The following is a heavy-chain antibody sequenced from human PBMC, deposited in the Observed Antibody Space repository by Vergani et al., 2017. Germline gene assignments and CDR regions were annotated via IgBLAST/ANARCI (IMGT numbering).Heavy chain of an antibody. V-gene: IGHV5-51*01. CDR1: EYRFGHYW. CDR3: ARHTTYTDS. Sequence: EVELVQSGPEMRKPGESLTISCKGSEYRFGHYWIGWVRQRPGKGLEWMAIIYPADSDTRYSPSFQAQVTISADKSISTAFLQWDSLKASDTALYYCARHTTYTDSWGQGTLVTVSS. D-gene: IGHD1-1*01. CDR2: IYPADSDT. J-gene: IGHJ4*02.